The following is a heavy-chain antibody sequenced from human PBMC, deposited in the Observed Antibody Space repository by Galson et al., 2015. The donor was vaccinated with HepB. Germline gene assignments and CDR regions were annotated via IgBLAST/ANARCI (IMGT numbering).Heavy chain of an antibody. Sequence: SVKVSCKASGYTFTSYYMHWVRQAPGQGLEWMGIINPSGGSTSYAQKFQGIVTMTRDTSTSTVYMELSSLRSEDTAVYYCARGNGGWLHSSELLGFDYWGQGTLVTVSS. CDR2: INPSGGST. J-gene: IGHJ4*02. D-gene: IGHD5-24*01. V-gene: IGHV1-46*01. CDR3: ARGNGGWLHSSELLGFDY. CDR1: GYTFTSYY.